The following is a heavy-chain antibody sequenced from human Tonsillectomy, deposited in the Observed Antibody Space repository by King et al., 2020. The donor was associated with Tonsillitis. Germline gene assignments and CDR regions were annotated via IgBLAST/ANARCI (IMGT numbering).Heavy chain of an antibody. V-gene: IGHV3-30*04. CDR1: GFTFRSYA. J-gene: IGHJ6*02. D-gene: IGHD3-3*02. Sequence: VQLVESGGGVVQPGRSLRFSCAASGFTFRSYAMHWVRQAPGKGLEWVAVISYDGSNKYYADSVKGRFTISRDNSKKTLYLQMNSLRAEDTALYYCARERSFDGMDVWGQGTTVTVSS. CDR2: ISYDGSNK. CDR3: ARERSFDGMDV.